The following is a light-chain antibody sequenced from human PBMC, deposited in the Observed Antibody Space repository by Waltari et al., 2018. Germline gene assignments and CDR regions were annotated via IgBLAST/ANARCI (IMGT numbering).Light chain of an antibody. CDR2: KVS. CDR3: GQGTKVPFT. V-gene: IGKV2-30*02. CDR1: QSFVHSDGNTY. J-gene: IGKJ3*01. Sequence: DVVMTQSPLSLPITPGQPASISCRSSQSFVHSDGNTYLSWYQQKPGQPPRLLIYKVSNRDSGVPDRFSGSGAGTDFTLKISRVEAEDVGVYYCGQGTKVPFTFGPWTKLDIK.